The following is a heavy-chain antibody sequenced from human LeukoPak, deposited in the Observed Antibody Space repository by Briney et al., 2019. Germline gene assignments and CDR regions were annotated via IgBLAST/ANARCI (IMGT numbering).Heavy chain of an antibody. D-gene: IGHD3-9*01. Sequence: GGSLRLSCAASGFTFSSYWMHWVRQAPGKGLVWVSRINSDGSSTSYADSVKGRFTISRDNAKNTLYLQMNSLRAEDTAVYYCAKGAYDIAYYYYYMDVWGKGTTVTVSS. CDR3: AKGAYDIAYYYYYMDV. V-gene: IGHV3-74*01. CDR1: GFTFSSYW. CDR2: INSDGSST. J-gene: IGHJ6*03.